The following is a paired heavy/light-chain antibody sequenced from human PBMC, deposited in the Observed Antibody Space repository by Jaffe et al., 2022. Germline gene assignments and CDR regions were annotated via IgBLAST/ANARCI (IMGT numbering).Heavy chain of an antibody. CDR1: GFTFSDYY. CDR2: ISSSGSTI. D-gene: IGHD3-3*01. Sequence: QVQLVESGGGLVKPGGSLRLSCAASGFTFSDYYMSWIRQAPGKGLEWVSYISSSGSTIYYADSVKGRFTISRDNAKNSLYLQMNSLRAEDTAVYYCARGSYDFWSGYYDYWGQGTLVTVSS. CDR3: ARGSYDFWSGYYDY. V-gene: IGHV3-11*01. J-gene: IGHJ4*02.
Light chain of an antibody. CDR2: DAS. Sequence: AIQLTQSPSSLSASVGDRVTITCRASQGISSALAWYQQKPGKAPKLLIYDASSLESGVPSRFSGSGSGTDFTLTISSLQPEDFATYYCQQFNSYPPTFGPGTKVDIK. V-gene: IGKV1-13*02. CDR3: QQFNSYPPT. CDR1: QGISSA. J-gene: IGKJ3*01.